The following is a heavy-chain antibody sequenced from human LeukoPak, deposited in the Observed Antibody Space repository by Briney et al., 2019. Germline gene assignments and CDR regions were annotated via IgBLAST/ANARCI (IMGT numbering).Heavy chain of an antibody. V-gene: IGHV4-39*01. CDR3: ARISTVGDAA. CDR1: GGFISNGYY. Sequence: KPSETLSLTCTVSGGFISNGYYWGWIRQPPGKGLEWIGSVYHSGSTYYNPSLKSRVTISVDTPKRQFALKLTTVTVADTAVYYCARISTVGDAAWGQGTLVTASS. D-gene: IGHD1-26*01. J-gene: IGHJ5*02. CDR2: VYHSGST.